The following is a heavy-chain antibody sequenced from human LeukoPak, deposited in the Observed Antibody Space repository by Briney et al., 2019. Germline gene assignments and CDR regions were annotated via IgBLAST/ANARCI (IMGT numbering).Heavy chain of an antibody. CDR1: GGTFSSYA. V-gene: IGHV1-69*13. Sequence: SVKVSCKASGGTFSSYAISWVRQAPGQGLEWMGGIIPIFGKANNAQKFQGRVTITADESTSTAYMELSSLRSEDTAVYYCARMTYYYDSSGYYSPYYYYMDVWGKGTTVSVSS. CDR3: ARMTYYYDSSGYYSPYYYYMDV. J-gene: IGHJ6*03. D-gene: IGHD3-22*01. CDR2: IIPIFGKA.